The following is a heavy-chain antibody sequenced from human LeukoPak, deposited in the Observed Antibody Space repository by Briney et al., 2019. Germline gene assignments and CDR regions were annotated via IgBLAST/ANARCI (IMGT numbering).Heavy chain of an antibody. J-gene: IGHJ4*02. CDR2: INHSGST. V-gene: IGHV4-34*01. CDR1: GGSISSYY. Sequence: KTSETLSLTCTVSGGSISSYYWSWIRQPAGKGLEWIGEINHSGSTNYNPSLKSRVTISVDTSKNQFSLKLSSVTAADTAVYYCARGSRGIAAAGSRQSDYWGQGTLVTVSS. CDR3: ARGSRGIAAAGSRQSDY. D-gene: IGHD6-13*01.